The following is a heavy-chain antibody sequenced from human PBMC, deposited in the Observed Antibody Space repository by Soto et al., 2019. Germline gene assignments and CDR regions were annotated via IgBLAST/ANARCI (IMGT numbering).Heavy chain of an antibody. Sequence: KPSETLSLTCSVSGGSINSSSYFWGWVRQPPGKGLEWIGSIYYSGSTYYNPSLRSRVTISVDTSKNQFSLKLSSVTAADTAVFYCARNYSSGCRTCLDPWGQGTLVTVSS. CDR1: GGSINSSSYF. J-gene: IGHJ5*02. D-gene: IGHD6-19*01. CDR2: IYYSGST. CDR3: ARNYSSGCRTCLDP. V-gene: IGHV4-39*01.